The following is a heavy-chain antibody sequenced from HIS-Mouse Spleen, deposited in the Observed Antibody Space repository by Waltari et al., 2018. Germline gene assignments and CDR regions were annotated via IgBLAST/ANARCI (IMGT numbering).Heavy chain of an antibody. D-gene: IGHD3-3*01. V-gene: IGHV4-4*07. CDR2: IYTRGSH. CDR1: GGSISSYY. J-gene: IGHJ3*02. Sequence: QVQLQESGPGLVKPSETLSLTCTVSGGSISSYYWSWIRQPAGKGLEWIGRIYTRGSHNYPPPLKRPIPMYVATSKNQFSLELSSVTAADTAVYYCARDFHDFWSGYYGGDKKHDAFDIWGQGTMVTVSS. CDR3: ARDFHDFWSGYYGGDKKHDAFDI.